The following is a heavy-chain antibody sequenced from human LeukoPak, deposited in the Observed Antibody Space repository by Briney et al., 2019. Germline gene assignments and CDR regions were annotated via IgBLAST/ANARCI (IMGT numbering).Heavy chain of an antibody. CDR1: GYTFTSYD. CDR3: ARAGYCSSTSCYVFYYYYYGMDV. D-gene: IGHD2-2*03. J-gene: IGHJ6*02. Sequence: ASVKVSCKASGYTFTSYDINWVRQATGQGLEWMGWMNPNSGNTGYAQKFQGRVTMTRNTSISTAYMELSSLRSEDTAVYYCARAGYCSSTSCYVFYYYYYGMDVWGQGTTVTVSS. V-gene: IGHV1-8*01. CDR2: MNPNSGNT.